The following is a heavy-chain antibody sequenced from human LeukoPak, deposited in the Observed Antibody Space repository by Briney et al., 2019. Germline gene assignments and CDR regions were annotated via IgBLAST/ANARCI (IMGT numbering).Heavy chain of an antibody. CDR2: IRYNGNNQ. CDR1: GFTFNNYG. V-gene: IGHV3-30*02. CDR3: AKDSAFYYIDV. Sequence: GGSLRLSCAASGFTFNNYGMHWVRQAPGKGLEWVAFIRYNGNNQYYADSVKGRFTISRDNSKNTLYLQMNSLKGDDTAAYYCAKDSAFYYIDVWGKGTTVTVSS. D-gene: IGHD3-10*01. J-gene: IGHJ6*03.